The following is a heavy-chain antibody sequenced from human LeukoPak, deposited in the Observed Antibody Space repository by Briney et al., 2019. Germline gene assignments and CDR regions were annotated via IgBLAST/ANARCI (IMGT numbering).Heavy chain of an antibody. CDR1: GYTFTSYD. Sequence: GASVTVSFTASGYTFTSYDINWVRQAPGQGLEWMGWMNPNSGNTGYAQKFQGRVTMTRNTSISTAYMELSSLRSEDTAVYYCARAGVNLNYGMDVWGQETTVTVSS. V-gene: IGHV1-8*01. CDR2: MNPNSGNT. CDR3: ARAGVNLNYGMDV. D-gene: IGHD1-7*01. J-gene: IGHJ6*02.